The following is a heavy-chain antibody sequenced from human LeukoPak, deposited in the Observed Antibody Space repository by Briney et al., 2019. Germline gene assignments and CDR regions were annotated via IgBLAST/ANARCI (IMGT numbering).Heavy chain of an antibody. CDR3: ARDIYCSSTSCYTSFDP. V-gene: IGHV1-2*02. CDR2: INPNSGGT. J-gene: IGHJ5*02. CDR1: GYTFTGYY. Sequence: ASVKVSCMASGYTFTGYYMHEVRQAPGQGLDGMGWINPNSGGTNYAQKFRGRVTMNRDTSISTAYMELSRLRSDDTAVYYCARDIYCSSTSCYTSFDPWGQGTLVTVSS. D-gene: IGHD2-2*02.